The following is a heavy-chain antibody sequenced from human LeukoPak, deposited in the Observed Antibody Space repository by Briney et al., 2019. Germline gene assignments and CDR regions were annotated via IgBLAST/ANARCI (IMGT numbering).Heavy chain of an antibody. CDR1: GPSINSYY. D-gene: IGHD4-17*01. CDR3: ARLSTVTTSFDY. J-gene: IGHJ4*02. V-gene: IGHV4-59*12. CDR2: IYHSGSA. Sequence: KTSETLSLTCTLSGPSINSYYWSWVRQPPGKGLEWIGYIYHSGSANYKPSLKSRVTISVDTSKNQFSLKLSSVTAADTAVYYCARLSTVTTSFDYWGQGTLVTVSS.